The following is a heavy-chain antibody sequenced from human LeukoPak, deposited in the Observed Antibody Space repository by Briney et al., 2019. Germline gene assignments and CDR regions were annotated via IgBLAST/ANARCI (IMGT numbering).Heavy chain of an antibody. Sequence: GGSLRLSCAASGFTFSSYAMSWVRQAPGKGLEWVSAISGSGGSTYYADSVKGRFTISRDNSKNTLYLQMNSLRAEDTAVYYCARDLNYYDSSGYGHWGQGTLVTVSS. CDR3: ARDLNYYDSSGYGH. D-gene: IGHD3-22*01. CDR1: GFTFSSYA. V-gene: IGHV3-23*01. J-gene: IGHJ4*02. CDR2: ISGSGGST.